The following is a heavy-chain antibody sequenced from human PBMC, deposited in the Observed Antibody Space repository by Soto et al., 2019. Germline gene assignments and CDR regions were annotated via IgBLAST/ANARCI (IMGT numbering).Heavy chain of an antibody. CDR3: ARVRTEGYCSGGSCYPNWFDP. D-gene: IGHD2-15*01. Sequence: QVQLVQSGAEVKKPGASVKVSCKASGYTFTSYDINWVRQATGQGLEWMGWMNPNSGNTGYAQKFQGRVTMTRNTSISTAYRELSSLRSEDTAVYYCARVRTEGYCSGGSCYPNWFDPWGQGTLVTVSS. V-gene: IGHV1-8*01. CDR2: MNPNSGNT. CDR1: GYTFTSYD. J-gene: IGHJ5*02.